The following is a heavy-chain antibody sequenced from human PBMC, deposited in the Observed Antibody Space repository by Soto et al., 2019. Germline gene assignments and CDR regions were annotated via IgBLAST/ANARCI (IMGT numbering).Heavy chain of an antibody. CDR1: EHTSTIYY. CDR2: INADSGDT. V-gene: IGHV1-2*02. D-gene: IGHD3-9*01. J-gene: IGHJ1*01. Sequence: QAHLVQSGAEVRKPGASVKVSCQALEHTSTIYYIHWVRQARGQGLEWMGWINADSGDTTYAEDFGARFTYTRDPSTSTFHGKLRSLGLDAPAFYFCAPRDYDFLTVYLHIGGQGTLTPVSS. CDR3: APRDYDFLTVYLHI.